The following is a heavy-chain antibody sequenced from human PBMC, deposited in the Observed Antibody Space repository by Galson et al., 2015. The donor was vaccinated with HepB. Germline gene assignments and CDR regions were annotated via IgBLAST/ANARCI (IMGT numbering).Heavy chain of an antibody. V-gene: IGHV3-30*02. Sequence: SLRLSCAASGFTFSSYGMHWVRQAPGMGLEWVAFIRYDGSNKYYADSVKGRFTISRDNSKNTLYLQMNSLRAEDTAVYYCAKAIAAAAHDAVDIWGQGTMVTVSS. D-gene: IGHD6-13*01. CDR1: GFTFSSYG. J-gene: IGHJ3*02. CDR3: AKAIAAAAHDAVDI. CDR2: IRYDGSNK.